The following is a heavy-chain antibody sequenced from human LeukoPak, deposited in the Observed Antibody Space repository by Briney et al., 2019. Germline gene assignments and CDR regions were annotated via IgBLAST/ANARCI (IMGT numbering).Heavy chain of an antibody. V-gene: IGHV1-46*01. D-gene: IGHD2-15*01. CDR1: GDTFTIYY. CDR2: INPSGGST. Sequence: ASVRVSCRASGDTFTIYYMHWGRQAPGQGGEGRGGINPSGGSTSYAQKFQGRVTMTRDTSTSTVYMELSSLRSEDTAVYYCARGVVVAATFRGAFDIWGQGTMVTVSS. CDR3: ARGVVVAATFRGAFDI. J-gene: IGHJ3*02.